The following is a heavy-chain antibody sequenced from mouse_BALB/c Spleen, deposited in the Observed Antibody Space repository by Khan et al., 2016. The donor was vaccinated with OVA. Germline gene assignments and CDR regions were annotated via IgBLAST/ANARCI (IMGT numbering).Heavy chain of an antibody. CDR3: ASHLTGSFAY. CDR2: ISSAGDYT. J-gene: IGHJ3*01. V-gene: IGHV5-6*01. D-gene: IGHD4-1*01. Sequence: EVELVESGGDLVRPGGSLQLSCTASGFTFSSYSMSWVRQTPDKRLEWVATISSAGDYTYYPDNVKGRFTISRDNARNTLYLQMSSLKSEDTAMYYCASHLTGSFAYWGQGTLVTVAA. CDR1: GFTFSSYS.